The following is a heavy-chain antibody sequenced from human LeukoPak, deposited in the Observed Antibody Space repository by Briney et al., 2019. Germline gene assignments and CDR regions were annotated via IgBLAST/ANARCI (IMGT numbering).Heavy chain of an antibody. CDR1: GFTFSAYA. CDR3: AKGSGNWFDP. D-gene: IGHD2-15*01. V-gene: IGHV3-23*01. CDR2: IGGRGDGS. Sequence: GGSLRLSCVASGFTFSAYAMTWVRQAPGKGLEWVSTIGGRGDGSYSADSVKGRFTISRDNSKNTLYLQMSSLRAEDTAVYYCAKGSGNWFDPWGQGTLVTVSS. J-gene: IGHJ5*02.